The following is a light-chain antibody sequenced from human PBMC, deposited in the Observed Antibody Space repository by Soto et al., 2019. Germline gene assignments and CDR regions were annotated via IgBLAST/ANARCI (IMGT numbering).Light chain of an antibody. CDR1: QAIRND. J-gene: IGKJ4*01. CDR3: QQFYDSPLT. CDR2: AAS. V-gene: IGKV1-17*01. Sequence: DIQMTQSPSSLSASVGDRVTITCRASQAIRNDLGWYQQKPAKAPKRLIYAASSLQSGVPSRLRGSGYGTELTITISSLQTEDSETYYCQQFYDSPLTFGGGTKVDIK.